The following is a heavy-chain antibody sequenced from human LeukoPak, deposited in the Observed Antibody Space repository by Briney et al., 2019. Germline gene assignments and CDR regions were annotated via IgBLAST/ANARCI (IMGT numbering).Heavy chain of an antibody. J-gene: IGHJ5*02. V-gene: IGHV4-59*01. CDR1: GGSISSYY. Sequence: SETLSLTCTVSGGSISSYYWSWIRQPAGKGLEWIGYIYYSGSTNYNPSLKSRVTISVDTSENQFSLKLSSVTAADTAVYYCARDQVVAATNWFDPWGQGTLVTVSS. D-gene: IGHD2-15*01. CDR3: ARDQVVAATNWFDP. CDR2: IYYSGST.